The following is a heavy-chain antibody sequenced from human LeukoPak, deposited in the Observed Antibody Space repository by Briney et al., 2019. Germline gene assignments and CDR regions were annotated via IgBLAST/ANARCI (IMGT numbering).Heavy chain of an antibody. Sequence: PGGSLRLSCAASGFTFSDHYMDWVRQAPGKGLQWVGRIRNKANTYITQYAASVRGRFTISRDDSKNSLYLQMNSLKTEDTAVYYCARVGHDSGRGGWLDPWGQGTLVTVSS. V-gene: IGHV3-72*01. CDR1: GFTFSDHY. CDR3: ARVGHDSGRGGWLDP. CDR2: IRNKANTYIT. D-gene: IGHD6-25*01. J-gene: IGHJ5*02.